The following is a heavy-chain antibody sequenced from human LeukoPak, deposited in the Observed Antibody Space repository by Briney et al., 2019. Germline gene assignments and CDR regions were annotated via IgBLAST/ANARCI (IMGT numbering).Heavy chain of an antibody. CDR3: ARRYSSGSYFDY. CDR1: GGSISSYY. Sequence: SETLSLTCTVSGGSISSYYWSWIRQPAGKGLEWIGSIYYSGSTYYNPSLKSRVTISVDTSKNQFSLKLSSVTAADTAVYYCARRYSSGSYFDYWGQGTLVTVSS. D-gene: IGHD6-19*01. CDR2: IYYSGST. V-gene: IGHV4-59*05. J-gene: IGHJ4*02.